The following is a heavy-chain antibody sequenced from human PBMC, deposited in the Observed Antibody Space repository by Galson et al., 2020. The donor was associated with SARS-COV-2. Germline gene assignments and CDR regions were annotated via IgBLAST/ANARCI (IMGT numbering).Heavy chain of an antibody. CDR2: IYYSGST. D-gene: IGHD3-3*01. CDR3: ARAAQTYYDYWSGYYNAPHFDY. CDR1: GVSISSYY. V-gene: IGHV4-59*01. Sequence: SETLSLTCTVSGVSISSYYWSWIRQPPGKGLEWLGYIYYSGSTNYNPSPKSRVTITVDTSKNQFSLKLSSVTTADTAVYYCARAAQTYYDYWSGYYNAPHFDYWGQGTLVSVSS. J-gene: IGHJ4*02.